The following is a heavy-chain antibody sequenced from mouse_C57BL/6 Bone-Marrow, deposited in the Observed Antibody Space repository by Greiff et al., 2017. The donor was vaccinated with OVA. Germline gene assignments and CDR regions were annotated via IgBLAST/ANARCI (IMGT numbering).Heavy chain of an antibody. CDR1: GYSFTDYN. CDR2: INPNYGTT. D-gene: IGHD2-1*01. V-gene: IGHV1-39*01. J-gene: IGHJ3*01. Sequence: EVKLMESGPELVKPGASVKISCKASGYSFTDYNMNWVKQSNGKSLEWIGVINPNYGTTSYNQKFKGKATLTVDQSSSTAYMQLNSLTSEDSAVYYFIYYGNSFAYWGQGTLVTVSA. CDR3: IYYGNSFAY.